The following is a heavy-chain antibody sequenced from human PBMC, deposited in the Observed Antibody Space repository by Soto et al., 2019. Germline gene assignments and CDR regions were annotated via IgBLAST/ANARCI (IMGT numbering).Heavy chain of an antibody. J-gene: IGHJ4*02. CDR2: ISAYNGNT. D-gene: IGHD6-19*01. Sequence: QVQLVQSGAEVKKPGASVKVSCKASEYTFTSYGISWVRQAPGQGLERMGWISAYNGNTNYAQKLPGRVTMTTATSTSTAYMELRSVRSHETAVYYCAAGPGIAVDGTNLFDYWGRGALVTVSS. CDR1: EYTFTSYG. V-gene: IGHV1-18*01. CDR3: AAGPGIAVDGTNLFDY.